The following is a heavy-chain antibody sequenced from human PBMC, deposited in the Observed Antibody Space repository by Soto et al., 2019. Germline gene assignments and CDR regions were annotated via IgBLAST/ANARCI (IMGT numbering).Heavy chain of an antibody. Sequence: EASVKVSCKASGGSFSSYGISWVRQAPGQGLEWMGGIIPIFGTPSYAQKFQGRVTITADESTSTAYMELSSLRSEDTAVYYCAREYRSSSGRFDNWGQGTLVTVSS. D-gene: IGHD6-6*01. CDR3: AREYRSSSGRFDN. V-gene: IGHV1-69*13. J-gene: IGHJ4*02. CDR1: GGSFSSYG. CDR2: IIPIFGTP.